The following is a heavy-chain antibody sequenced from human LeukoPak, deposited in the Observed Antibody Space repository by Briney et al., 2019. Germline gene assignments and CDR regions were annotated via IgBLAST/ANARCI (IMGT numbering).Heavy chain of an antibody. D-gene: IGHD3-22*01. Sequence: SETLSLTCTVSGGSISSYYWNWIRQPPGKGLEWIGYIYYSGTTNYSPSLESRVTISIDTSKNQFSLKLSSVTAADTAVYYCARERPYYYDSSGYPGGDWGQGTLVTVSS. V-gene: IGHV4-59*12. CDR3: ARERPYYYDSSGYPGGD. CDR1: GGSISSYY. CDR2: IYYSGTT. J-gene: IGHJ4*02.